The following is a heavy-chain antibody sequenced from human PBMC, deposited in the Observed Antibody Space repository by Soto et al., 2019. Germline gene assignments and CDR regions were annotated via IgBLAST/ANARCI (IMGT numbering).Heavy chain of an antibody. CDR2: MNPNSGNT. CDR1: GYTFTSYD. D-gene: IGHD2-2*01. J-gene: IGHJ6*02. CDR3: ATDCISTSCYVYGMDV. Sequence: GASVKVSCKASGYTFTSYDINWVRQATGQGLEWMGWMNPNSGNTGYAQKFQGRVTMTRNTSISTAYMELSSLRSEDTAVYYCATDCISTSCYVYGMDVWGQGTTVTVSS. V-gene: IGHV1-8*01.